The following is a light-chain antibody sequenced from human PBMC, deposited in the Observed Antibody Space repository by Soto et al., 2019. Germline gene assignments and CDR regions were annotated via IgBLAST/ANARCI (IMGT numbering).Light chain of an antibody. J-gene: IGKJ5*01. Sequence: EILMTWSPATLSVPPGEIDTLSGRSSQSAISYLAWYQQKPGQARRLIIYDASNRATGIPARFSGSGSGTDFTLTIRRLQPEDFAVYYCQQSSNWPQINVGNGTRLAIK. CDR2: DAS. V-gene: IGKV3-11*01. CDR3: QQSSNWPQIN. CDR1: QSAISY.